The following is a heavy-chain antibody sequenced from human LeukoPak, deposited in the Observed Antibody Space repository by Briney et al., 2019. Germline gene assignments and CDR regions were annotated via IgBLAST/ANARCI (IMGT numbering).Heavy chain of an antibody. CDR3: ARGDVVLWFGELRLSSFHF. D-gene: IGHD3-10*01. V-gene: IGHV5-10-1*01. Sequence: GESLKISFKGSGYSFTSYWISWVRQMPGKGLEWMGRIDPSDSYTNYSPSFQGHVTISADKSISTAYLQWSSLKASDTAMYYCARGDVVLWFGELRLSSFHFWGQGTLVTVSS. CDR1: GYSFTSYW. J-gene: IGHJ4*02. CDR2: IDPSDSYT.